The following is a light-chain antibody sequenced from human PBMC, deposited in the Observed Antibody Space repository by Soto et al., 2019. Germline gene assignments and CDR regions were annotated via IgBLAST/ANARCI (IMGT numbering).Light chain of an antibody. V-gene: IGLV1-40*01. CDR3: QSYDSRLSAPYV. Sequence: QSVLTQPPSVSGAPGQRVTISCTGSSSNIGAGYDVHWYQQLPGTAPKLLIYDNSNRPSGVPDRFSGSNSGTSASLAITGLQAEDEADYYCQSYDSRLSAPYVLGTGTKVTVL. CDR1: SSNIGAGYD. J-gene: IGLJ1*01. CDR2: DNS.